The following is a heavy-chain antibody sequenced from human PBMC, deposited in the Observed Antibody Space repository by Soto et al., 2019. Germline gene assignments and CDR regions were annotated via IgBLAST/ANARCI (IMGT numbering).Heavy chain of an antibody. CDR3: ARRGSGSYYAY. CDR1: GFTFSSYA. Sequence: EVQLLESGGGLVQPGGSLRLSCAASGFTFSSYAMRWVRQAPGKGLEWVSAISGSGDSTYYADSVKGRFTTSRDNSKNTLYLQMTILRAEDKAVYYCARRGSGSYYAYWGQGTLVTVSS. D-gene: IGHD1-26*01. J-gene: IGHJ4*02. CDR2: ISGSGDST. V-gene: IGHV3-23*01.